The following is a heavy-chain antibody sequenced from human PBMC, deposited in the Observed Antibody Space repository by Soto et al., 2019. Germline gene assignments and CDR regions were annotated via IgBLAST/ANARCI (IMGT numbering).Heavy chain of an antibody. Sequence: EVQLVESGGGLVQPGRSLRLSCAASGFTFDDYAMHWVRQAPGKGLEWVSGISGNSGRIDYADSVKGRFTISRDNAKNSLFLQMNSLRTEDTALYYCAKGYGSGSYSSFDYWGQGTLVTVSS. D-gene: IGHD3-10*01. V-gene: IGHV3-9*01. CDR2: ISGNSGRI. J-gene: IGHJ4*02. CDR3: AKGYGSGSYSSFDY. CDR1: GFTFDDYA.